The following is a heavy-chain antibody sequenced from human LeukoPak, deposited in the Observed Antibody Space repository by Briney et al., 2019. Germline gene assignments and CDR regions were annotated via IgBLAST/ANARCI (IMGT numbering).Heavy chain of an antibody. CDR2: IYTSGST. J-gene: IGHJ1*01. Sequence: SETLSLTCTVSGGSISSYYWSWIRQPAGKGLEWIGRIYTSGSTNYNPSLKSRVTISVDTSKNQFSLKLSSVTAADTAVYYCARGARQLVGNEYFQHWGQGTLVTVSS. D-gene: IGHD6-6*01. CDR3: ARGARQLVGNEYFQH. V-gene: IGHV4-4*07. CDR1: GGSISSYY.